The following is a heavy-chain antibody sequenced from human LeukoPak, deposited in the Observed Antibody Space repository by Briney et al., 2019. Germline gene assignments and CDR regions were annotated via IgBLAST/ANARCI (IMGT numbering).Heavy chain of an antibody. Sequence: ASETLSLTCAVYGGSFSGYYWSWIRQPPGKGLEWIGEINHSGSTNNNPSLESRVTISVDTSKNQFSLKLSSVTAADTAVYYCATSGWYLLPGVYWGQGTLVTVSS. J-gene: IGHJ4*02. CDR1: GGSFSGYY. CDR2: INHSGST. V-gene: IGHV4-34*01. D-gene: IGHD6-19*01. CDR3: ATSGWYLLPGVY.